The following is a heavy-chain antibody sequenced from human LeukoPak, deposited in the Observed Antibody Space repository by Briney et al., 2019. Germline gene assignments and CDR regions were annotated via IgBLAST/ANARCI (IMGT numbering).Heavy chain of an antibody. J-gene: IGHJ2*01. Sequence: SETLSLTCTVSGGSISSSSYYWGWIRQPPGKGLEWIGSIYYSGSTYYNPSLKSRVTISVDTSKNQFSLKLTPVTAADTAVYYCASFHGSGSYYQTPAYWYFDLWGRGTLVTVSS. CDR2: IYYSGST. CDR3: ASFHGSGSYYQTPAYWYFDL. CDR1: GGSISSSSYY. D-gene: IGHD3-10*01. V-gene: IGHV4-39*01.